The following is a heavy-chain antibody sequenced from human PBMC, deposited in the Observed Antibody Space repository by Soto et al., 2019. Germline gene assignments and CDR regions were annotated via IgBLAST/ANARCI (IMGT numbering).Heavy chain of an antibody. J-gene: IGHJ6*03. CDR2: ISAYNGNT. D-gene: IGHD2-2*01. Sequence: ASVKVSCKASGYTFTSYGISWVRQAPGQGLEWMGWISAYNGNTNYAQKLQGRVTMTTDTSTSTAYMELRSLRSDDTAVYYCARGVDCSSTSCRYYYYYYMDVWGKGTTVTVSS. V-gene: IGHV1-18*01. CDR3: ARGVDCSSTSCRYYYYYYMDV. CDR1: GYTFTSYG.